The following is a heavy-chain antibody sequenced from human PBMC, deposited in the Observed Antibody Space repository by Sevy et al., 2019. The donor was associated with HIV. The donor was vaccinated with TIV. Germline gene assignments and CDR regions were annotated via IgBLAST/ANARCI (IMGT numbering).Heavy chain of an antibody. D-gene: IGHD3-10*01. CDR1: GFTFSSYE. Sequence: GGSLRLSCAASGFTFSSYEMNWVRQAPGKGLEWASYISSSGSTIYYADSVKGRFTISRDNAKNSLYLQMNSLRAEDTAVYYCARDKGSTMDRGVIITLGYFDYWGQGTLVTVSS. V-gene: IGHV3-48*03. CDR2: ISSSGSTI. CDR3: ARDKGSTMDRGVIITLGYFDY. J-gene: IGHJ4*02.